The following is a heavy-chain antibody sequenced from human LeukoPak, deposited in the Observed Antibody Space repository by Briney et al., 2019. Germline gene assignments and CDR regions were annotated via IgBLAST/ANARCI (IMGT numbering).Heavy chain of an antibody. Sequence: ASVKVSCKASGYTFTGYYMHWVRQAPGQGLEWMGWINPNSGGTKYAQRFQDRVSMTRDTSITTAHMELSRLGSDDTAVYYCARGRGYYSGWSDPWGQGTLVTVSS. V-gene: IGHV1-2*02. J-gene: IGHJ5*02. CDR1: GYTFTGYY. CDR3: ARGRGYYSGWSDP. CDR2: INPNSGGT. D-gene: IGHD3-3*01.